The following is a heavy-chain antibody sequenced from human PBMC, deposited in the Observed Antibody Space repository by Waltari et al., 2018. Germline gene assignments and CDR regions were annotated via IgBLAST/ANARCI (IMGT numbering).Heavy chain of an antibody. CDR2: IYYSGST. CDR3: ARCWGYRPDY. D-gene: IGHD3-16*01. CDR1: GFTFDDYA. Sequence: VQLVESGGGLVQPGRSLRLSCAASGFTFDDYAMHWVRQAPGKGLEWIGYIYYSGSTYYNPSLKSRVTISVDTSKNQFSLKLSSVTAADTAVYYCARCWGYRPDYWGQGTLVTVSS. J-gene: IGHJ4*02. V-gene: IGHV4-30-4*08.